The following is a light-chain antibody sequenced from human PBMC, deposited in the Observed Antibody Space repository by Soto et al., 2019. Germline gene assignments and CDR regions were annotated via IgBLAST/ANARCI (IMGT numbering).Light chain of an antibody. J-gene: IGLJ3*02. CDR2: DYN. CDR3: QLWDSSRDHPWV. V-gene: IGLV3-21*02. Sequence: SYELTQPPSVSVAPGQTASITSGGDNIGSGSVHWYQQKPGQAPVLVVYDYNDRPSGIPERFSGSNSGNTATLTISRVEAGDEADYYCQLWDSSRDHPWVFGGGTKVTVL. CDR1: NIGSGS.